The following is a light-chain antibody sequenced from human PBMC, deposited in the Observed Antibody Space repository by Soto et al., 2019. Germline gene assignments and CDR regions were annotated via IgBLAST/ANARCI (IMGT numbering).Light chain of an antibody. J-gene: IGKJ1*01. V-gene: IGKV1-5*03. CDR2: KAS. CDR1: QSISYW. Sequence: DIQMTQSPSTLSASVGDRVTITCRASQSISYWLAWYQQKPGKAPNLLIYKASSLESGVPSRFSGSRSGTEYTLTISSMQPDDFATYYCQHYNNYWTFGQGTKVEIK. CDR3: QHYNNYWT.